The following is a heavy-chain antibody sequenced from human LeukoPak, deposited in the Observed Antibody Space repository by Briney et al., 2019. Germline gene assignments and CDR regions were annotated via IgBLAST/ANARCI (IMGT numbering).Heavy chain of an antibody. J-gene: IGHJ6*03. D-gene: IGHD5-18*01. CDR3: ARVKRYSYGYPSYYYYYYMDV. V-gene: IGHV4-59*01. Sequence: SETLSLTCTVSGGSISSYYWSWIRQPPGKGREWIGYIYYSGSTNYNPSLKSRVTISVDTSKNQFSLKLSSVTAADTAVYYCARVKRYSYGYPSYYYYYYMDVWGKGTTVTVSS. CDR1: GGSISSYY. CDR2: IYYSGST.